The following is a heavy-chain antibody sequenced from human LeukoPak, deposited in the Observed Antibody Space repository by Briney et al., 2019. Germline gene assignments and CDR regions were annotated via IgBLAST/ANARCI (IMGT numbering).Heavy chain of an antibody. J-gene: IGHJ3*02. V-gene: IGHV3-48*03. CDR1: GFTFSTYE. CDR3: AREGAAADGFDI. D-gene: IGHD6-25*01. CDR2: ISSGGGGI. Sequence: GGSLRVSCAASGFTFSTYEMNWVRQAPGKGLEWVSYISSGGGGIYYADSVKGRFTISRDNAKNSLYLQMSSLRAEDTAVYYCAREGAAADGFDIWGPGTKVTVSS.